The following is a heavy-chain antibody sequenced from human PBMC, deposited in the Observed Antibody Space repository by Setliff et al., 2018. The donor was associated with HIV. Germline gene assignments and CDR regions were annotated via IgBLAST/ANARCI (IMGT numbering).Heavy chain of an antibody. J-gene: IGHJ3*02. CDR2: IHHGGTT. D-gene: IGHD4-17*01. CDR3: ARDTNYGDNIWAFDM. Sequence: SETLSLTCAVSGDSISSSNWWNWVCQPPGKGLEWIGEIHHGGTTNYNPSLKSRLSILLDKSNNQLSLKVTSVTAADTAVYYCARDTNYGDNIWAFDMWGQGTKVTVSS. V-gene: IGHV4-4*02. CDR1: GDSISSSNW.